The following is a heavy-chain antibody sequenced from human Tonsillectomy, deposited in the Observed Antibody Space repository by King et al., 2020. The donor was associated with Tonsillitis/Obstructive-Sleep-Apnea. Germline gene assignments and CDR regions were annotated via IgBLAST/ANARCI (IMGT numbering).Heavy chain of an antibody. J-gene: IGHJ6*03. CDR1: GFTFGDNA. CDR2: IRSKTYGGTP. Sequence: VQLVESGGGLVQSGRSLRLSCTASGFTFGDNAMSWVRQAPGKGLEWVGFIRSKTYGGTPAYAASVKGRFTSSRDDSKSIAYLQINSLKTEDTTVYYWSRVTGYASSSSDGSVGYMDGWGKGATGTGSS. D-gene: IGHD2-8*01. CDR3: SRVTGYASSSSDGSVGYMDG. V-gene: IGHV3-49*04.